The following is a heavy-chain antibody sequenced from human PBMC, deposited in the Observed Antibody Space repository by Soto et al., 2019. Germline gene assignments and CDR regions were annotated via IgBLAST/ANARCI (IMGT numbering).Heavy chain of an antibody. CDR1: GGTFSSYA. Sequence: SVKVSCKASGGTFSSYAISWVRQAPGQGLEWMGGIIPIFGTANYAQKFQGRVTITADESTSTAYMELSSLRSEDTAVYYCAIRGLYYDILTASPSLDSWGQGPLVTVS. V-gene: IGHV1-69*13. D-gene: IGHD3-9*01. J-gene: IGHJ4*02. CDR3: AIRGLYYDILTASPSLDS. CDR2: IIPIFGTA.